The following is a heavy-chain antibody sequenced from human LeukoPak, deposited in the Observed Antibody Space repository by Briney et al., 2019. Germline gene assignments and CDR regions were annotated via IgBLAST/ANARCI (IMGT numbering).Heavy chain of an antibody. CDR1: RFTFSNYV. V-gene: IGHV3-23*01. J-gene: IGHJ4*02. D-gene: IGHD4-17*01. CDR3: ARDPTTRSNRAQFYSDY. Sequence: GGSLRLSCAASRFTFSNYVMSWVRQAPGKGLKWVSIISSSDGTTFYADSVKGRFTISRDNSKNMLYLQMNSLRSEDTAVYYCARDPTTRSNRAQFYSDYWGQGTLVIVSS. CDR2: ISSSDGTT.